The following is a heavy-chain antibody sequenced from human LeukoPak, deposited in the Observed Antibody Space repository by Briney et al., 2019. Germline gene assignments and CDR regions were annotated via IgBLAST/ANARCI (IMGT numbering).Heavy chain of an antibody. V-gene: IGHV1-69*06. D-gene: IGHD4-23*01. CDR2: IIPIFGTA. Sequence: GASERVSCKASGGTFSSYAISWVRQAPGQGLEWMGGIIPIFGTANYAQKFQGRVTITADKSTSTAYMELSSLRSEDTAVYYCARDKYGGHTLGAFDIWGQGTMVTVSS. CDR3: ARDKYGGHTLGAFDI. CDR1: GGTFSSYA. J-gene: IGHJ3*02.